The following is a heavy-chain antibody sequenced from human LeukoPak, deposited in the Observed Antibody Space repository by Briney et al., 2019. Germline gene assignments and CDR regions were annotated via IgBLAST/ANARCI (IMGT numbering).Heavy chain of an antibody. D-gene: IGHD2-2*02. CDR3: ARDPHYCSSTSCYRYYFDY. CDR2: ISSSGTYT. J-gene: IGHJ4*02. CDR1: GFNFGIYS. V-gene: IGHV3-21*01. Sequence: GGSLRLSCAASGFNFGIYSMYWVRQPPGKGLEWVASISSSGTYTPYADSVKGRFTISRDNTKNSLYLQMNSLRAEDTAVFYCARDPHYCSSTSCYRYYFDYWGQGTLVTVSS.